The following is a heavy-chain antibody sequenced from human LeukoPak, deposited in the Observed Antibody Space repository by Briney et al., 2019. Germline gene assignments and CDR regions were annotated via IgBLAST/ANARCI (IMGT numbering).Heavy chain of an antibody. J-gene: IGHJ6*02. V-gene: IGHV3-7*03. D-gene: IGHD3-16*01. CDR1: GFTFSSYW. Sequence: GGSLRLSCATSGFTFSSYWVSWVRQAPGKGLEWVANVKQDGTEQYYVDSVKGRFAISRDDAKKSVFLQMSSLRAEDTAVYYCARGPLYQVPYYEHYYGLDVWGQGTTVTVFS. CDR3: ARGPLYQVPYYEHYYGLDV. CDR2: VKQDGTEQ.